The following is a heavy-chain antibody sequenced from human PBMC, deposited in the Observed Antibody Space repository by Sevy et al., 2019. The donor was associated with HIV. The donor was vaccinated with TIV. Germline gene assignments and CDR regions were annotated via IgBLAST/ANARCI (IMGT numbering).Heavy chain of an antibody. Sequence: ASVKVSCKASGYTFTSYDINWVRQATGQGLEWMGWMKPNSGNTGYAQKFQGRVTMTRNTSISTAYMELSSLRSEDTAVYYCARELKYDFWSGYPIYYYYGMDVWDQGTTVTVSS. V-gene: IGHV1-8*01. D-gene: IGHD3-3*01. J-gene: IGHJ6*02. CDR3: ARELKYDFWSGYPIYYYYGMDV. CDR1: GYTFTSYD. CDR2: MKPNSGNT.